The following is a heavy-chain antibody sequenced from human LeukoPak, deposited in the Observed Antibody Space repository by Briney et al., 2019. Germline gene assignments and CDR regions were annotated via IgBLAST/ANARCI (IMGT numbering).Heavy chain of an antibody. D-gene: IGHD5-24*01. J-gene: IGHJ4*02. CDR1: GFTFSSYG. CDR2: TSYDETDT. Sequence: GRSLRLSCAASGFTFSSYGIHWVRQAPGKGLEWVALTSYDETDTYYADSVKGRFTISRDNTKNTLSLQMNSLRPEDTAVYYCAKERRWQQSYFDSWGQGTLVTVSS. CDR3: AKERRWQQSYFDS. V-gene: IGHV3-30*18.